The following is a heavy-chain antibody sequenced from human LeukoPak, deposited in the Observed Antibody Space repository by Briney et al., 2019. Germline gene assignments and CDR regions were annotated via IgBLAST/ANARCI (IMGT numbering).Heavy chain of an antibody. CDR1: GFTFSSYG. J-gene: IGHJ4*02. CDR3: ARGVTTVENAWGDMYYFDY. Sequence: GGSLRLSCAASGFTFSSYGMHWVRQAPGKGLEWVAVIWYDGSNKYYADSVKGRFTISRDNSKNTLYLQMNSLRAEDTAVYYCARGVTTVENAWGDMYYFDYWGQGTLVTVSS. CDR2: IWYDGSNK. D-gene: IGHD4-23*01. V-gene: IGHV3-33*01.